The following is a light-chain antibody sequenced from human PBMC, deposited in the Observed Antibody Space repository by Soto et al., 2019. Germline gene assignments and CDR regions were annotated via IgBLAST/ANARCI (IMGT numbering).Light chain of an antibody. J-gene: IGLJ1*01. V-gene: IGLV2-14*01. CDR2: EVS. Sequence: QSVLTQPASVSGSPGQSITISCTGTSSDVGGYNYVSWYQQLPGKAPKLMIYEVSNRPSGVSARFSGSRSGNTASLSISGLQAEDEADYYCTSYTTSSTYVFGTGTMLTVL. CDR1: SSDVGGYNY. CDR3: TSYTTSSTYV.